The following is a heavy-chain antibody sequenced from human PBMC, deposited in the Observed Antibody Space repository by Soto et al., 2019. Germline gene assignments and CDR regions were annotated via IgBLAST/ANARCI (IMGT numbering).Heavy chain of an antibody. CDR2: IYYSGST. Sequence: SETLSLTCTVSGGSISSSSYYWGWIRQPPGKGLEWIGSIYYSGSTYYNPSLKSRVTISVDTSKNQFSLKLSSVTAADTAVYYCARRLRYFDWLLSTYYFDYWGQGTLVTVSS. CDR3: ARRLRYFDWLLSTYYFDY. CDR1: GGSISSSSYY. D-gene: IGHD3-9*01. V-gene: IGHV4-39*01. J-gene: IGHJ4*02.